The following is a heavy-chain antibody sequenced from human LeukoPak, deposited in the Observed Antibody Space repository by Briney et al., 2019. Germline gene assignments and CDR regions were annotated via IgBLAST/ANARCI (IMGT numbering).Heavy chain of an antibody. Sequence: GRSLRLSCAASGFTFSTYTMHWVRQAPGKGLEWVAFISFDGSNTYYADSVKGRFTISRDNSKNTLYLQMSSLRSEDTAVYYCAGDEETAMVTTFEYWGQGTLVTVSS. D-gene: IGHD5-18*01. CDR2: ISFDGSNT. CDR3: AGDEETAMVTTFEY. CDR1: GFTFSTYT. J-gene: IGHJ4*02. V-gene: IGHV3-30-3*01.